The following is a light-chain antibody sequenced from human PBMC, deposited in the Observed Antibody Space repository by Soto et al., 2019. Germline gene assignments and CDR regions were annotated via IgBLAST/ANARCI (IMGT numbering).Light chain of an antibody. CDR1: SSDVGGYND. CDR3: SSYTSSSTLVV. CDR2: EVS. Sequence: QSALTQPASGSGSPVQSITISCTGTSSDVGGYNDVSWYQQHPGKAPKRMIFEVSNRPSGISVRFSGSRSGNTASLTISGLQAEDEAYYYCSSYTSSSTLVVFGGGTKLTVL. J-gene: IGLJ2*01. V-gene: IGLV2-14*01.